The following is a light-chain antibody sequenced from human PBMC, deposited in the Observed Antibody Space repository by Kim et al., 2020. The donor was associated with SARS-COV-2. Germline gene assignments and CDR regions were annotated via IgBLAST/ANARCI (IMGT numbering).Light chain of an antibody. CDR2: DAS. Sequence: ASVGERVTITCQASQDIKIYLNWYQQKPGTAPNLLIYDASNLERGVPPRFSGSGSGTDFTLTISSLQPEDIATYYCQQYDSLPPTFGGGTKVDIK. CDR1: QDIKIY. V-gene: IGKV1-33*01. CDR3: QQYDSLPPT. J-gene: IGKJ4*01.